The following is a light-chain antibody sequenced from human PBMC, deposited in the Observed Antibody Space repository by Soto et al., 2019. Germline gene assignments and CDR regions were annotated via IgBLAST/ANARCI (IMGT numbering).Light chain of an antibody. CDR2: DTS. V-gene: IGKV3D-20*02. CDR1: QSLTNSF. J-gene: IGKJ4*01. CDR3: QQRINWPLT. Sequence: EFVLAQSPGTLSLSTGERATLSCRSSQSLTNSFIAWYQQRPGQAPRLLIYDTSSRASGIPDRFSGSGSGTDFTLTISRLETEDSAVYYCQQRINWPLTFGGGTKVDIK.